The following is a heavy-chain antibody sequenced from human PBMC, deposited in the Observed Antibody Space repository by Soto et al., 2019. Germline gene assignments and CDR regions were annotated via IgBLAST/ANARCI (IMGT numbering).Heavy chain of an antibody. D-gene: IGHD3-22*01. CDR1: GGSFSGYY. CDR2: INHSGST. V-gene: IGHV4-34*01. J-gene: IGHJ4*02. Sequence: TSETLSLTCAVYGGSFSGYYWSWIRQPPGKGLEWIGEINHSGSTNYNPSLKSRVTISVDTSKNQFSLKLSSVTAADTAVYYCARYYDSSGSEHGDFDYWGQGTLVTVSS. CDR3: ARYYDSSGSEHGDFDY.